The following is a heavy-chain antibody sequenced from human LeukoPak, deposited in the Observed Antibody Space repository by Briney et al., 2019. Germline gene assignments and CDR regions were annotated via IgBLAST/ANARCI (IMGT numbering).Heavy chain of an antibody. V-gene: IGHV4-4*07. J-gene: IGHJ5*02. CDR3: AREIAGYSSSWGRRVWFDP. D-gene: IGHD6-13*01. CDR2: IYTSGST. CDR1: GGSISSYY. Sequence: SETLSLTCTVSGGSISSYYWSWIRQPAGKGLEWIGRIYTSGSTNYNPSLKSRVTISVDTSKNQFSLKLSSVTAADTAVYYCAREIAGYSSSWGRRVWFDPWGQGTLVTVSS.